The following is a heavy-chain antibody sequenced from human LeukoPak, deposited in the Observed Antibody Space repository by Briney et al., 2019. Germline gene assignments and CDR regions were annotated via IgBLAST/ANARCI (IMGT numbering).Heavy chain of an antibody. J-gene: IGHJ4*02. D-gene: IGHD1-26*01. CDR2: IYPGDSTT. CDR3: ARSNSGSYFHLDY. Sequence: GESLKISCKASGYTFVGHWIGWVRRVPGEGLEWMAVIYPGDSTTRYSPSLQSQVTISADKFLNTVYLQWNSLKASDTATYYCARSNSGSYFHLDYWGQGTPVTVSS. CDR1: GYTFVGHW. V-gene: IGHV5-51*01.